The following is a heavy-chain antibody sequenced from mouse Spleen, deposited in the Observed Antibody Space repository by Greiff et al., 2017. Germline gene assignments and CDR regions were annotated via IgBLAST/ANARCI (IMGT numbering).Heavy chain of an antibody. CDR1: GFTFSDYG. CDR2: ISSGSSTI. D-gene: IGHD3-3*01. CDR3: ARLGDLYAMDY. V-gene: IGHV5-17*01. Sequence: EVKLMESGGGLVKPGGSLKLSCAASGFTFSDYGMHWVRQAPEKGLEWVAYISSGSSTIYYADTVKGRFTISRDNAKNTLFLQMTSLRSEDTAMYYCARLGDLYAMDYWGQGTSVTVSS. J-gene: IGHJ4*01.